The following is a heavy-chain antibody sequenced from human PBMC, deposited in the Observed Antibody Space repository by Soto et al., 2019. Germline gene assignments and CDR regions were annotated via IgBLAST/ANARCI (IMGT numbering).Heavy chain of an antibody. J-gene: IGHJ6*02. CDR2: ISAYNGNT. CDR3: ARDKEYDFWSGYQTVYYYYGIDV. Sequence: QVQLVQSGAEVKKPGASVKVSCKASGYTFTSYGISWVRQAPGQGLEWMGWISAYNGNTNYAQKLKGRVTMTTDTSTSTAYMELRSLRSDDTAVYYCARDKEYDFWSGYQTVYYYYGIDVWGQGTTVTVSS. V-gene: IGHV1-18*01. CDR1: GYTFTSYG. D-gene: IGHD3-3*01.